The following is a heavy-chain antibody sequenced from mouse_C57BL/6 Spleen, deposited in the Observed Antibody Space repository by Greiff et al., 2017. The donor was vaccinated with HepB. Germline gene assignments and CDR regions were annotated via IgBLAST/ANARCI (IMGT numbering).Heavy chain of an antibody. CDR3: ARSSPPGAMDY. CDR2: IYPGDGDT. V-gene: IGHV1-64*01. J-gene: IGHJ4*01. CDR1: GYTFTSYW. Sequence: QVQLQQPGAELVKPGASVKLSCKASGYTFTSYWMHWVKQRPGQGLEWIGRIYPGDGDTNYNGKFKGKATLTADKSSSTAYMQLSSLTSEDSAVYFCARSSPPGAMDYWGQGTSVTVSS.